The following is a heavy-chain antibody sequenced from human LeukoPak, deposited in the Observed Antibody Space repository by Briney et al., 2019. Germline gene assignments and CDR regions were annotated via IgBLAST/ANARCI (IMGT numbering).Heavy chain of an antibody. D-gene: IGHD2-2*01. J-gene: IGHJ6*03. CDR3: ATMIYCSITSGLNYYYMDV. CDR1: VFLLTDLS. V-gene: IGHV1-24*01. Sequence: ASVNVSCKFTVFLLTDLSMHWVRQSRGKGREWMGSVDREDGETLNTQKFQGRVTMTEDASTNTAYMELSTLRSKDTAVYYCATMIYCSITSGLNYYYMDVWGTGTTVTVSS. CDR2: VDREDGET.